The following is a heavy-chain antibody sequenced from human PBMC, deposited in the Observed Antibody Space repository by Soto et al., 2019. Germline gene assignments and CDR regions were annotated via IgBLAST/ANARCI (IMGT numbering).Heavy chain of an antibody. D-gene: IGHD3-22*01. J-gene: IGHJ4*02. CDR2: INADNGNT. V-gene: IGHV1-3*01. Sequence: GASVKVSCKASGYTFTSYAMHWVRQAPGQRLEWMGWINADNGNTKYSQKFQGRVTITTDTSTSTAYMELRSLRSEDTAVYYCARGPLGLFDYWGRGTLVTVSS. CDR3: ARGPLGLFDY. CDR1: GYTFTSYA.